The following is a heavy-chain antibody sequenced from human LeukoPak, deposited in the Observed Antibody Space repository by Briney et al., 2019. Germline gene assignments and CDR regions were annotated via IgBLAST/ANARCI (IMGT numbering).Heavy chain of an antibody. V-gene: IGHV4-59*01. CDR3: ASEVPYYYGSGSYFFDY. CDR2: IYYSGST. CDR1: GGSISSYY. J-gene: IGHJ4*02. Sequence: PSETLSLTCTVSGGSISSYYWSWIRQPPGKGLEWMGYIYYSGSTNYNPSLKSRVTISVHTSKNQFSLKLSSVTAADTAVYYCASEVPYYYGSGSYFFDYWGQGTLVTVSS. D-gene: IGHD3-10*01.